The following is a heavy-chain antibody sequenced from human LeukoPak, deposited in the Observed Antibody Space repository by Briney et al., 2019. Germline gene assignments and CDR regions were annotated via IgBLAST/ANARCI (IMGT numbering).Heavy chain of an antibody. CDR3: ARDYGGSSPFDH. Sequence: GGSLRLSCAASGFTFSSFEMHWVRQAPGKGLEWVSYISSSDGTIYYADSVKGRFTISRDNAENSLYLQMNSLRANDTAVYYCARDYGGSSPFDHWGQGTLVTVSS. D-gene: IGHD4-23*01. V-gene: IGHV3-48*03. CDR2: ISSSDGTI. CDR1: GFTFSSFE. J-gene: IGHJ4*02.